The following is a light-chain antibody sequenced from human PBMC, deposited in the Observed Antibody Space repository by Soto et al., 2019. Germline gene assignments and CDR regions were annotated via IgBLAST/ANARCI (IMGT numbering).Light chain of an antibody. J-gene: IGLJ2*01. Sequence: QSVLTQPASVSGSPGQSITISCTGTSSNVGGYNYVSWYQQHPGKAPKLMIYDVSNRPSGVSNRFSGSKSGNTASLTISGLQAEDEADYYCSSYTSSYVVFGLGTKLSVL. CDR1: SSNVGGYNY. CDR2: DVS. V-gene: IGLV2-14*01. CDR3: SSYTSSYVV.